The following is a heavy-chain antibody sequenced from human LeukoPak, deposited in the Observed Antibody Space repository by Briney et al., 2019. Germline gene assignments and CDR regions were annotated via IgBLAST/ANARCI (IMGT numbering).Heavy chain of an antibody. V-gene: IGHV1-69*13. Sequence: ASVTVSCTASGCTFSSYAISWVRQAPGQGLEWMGGIIPIFGTANYAQKFQGRVTITADESTSTAYMELSSLRSEDTAVYYCARYLGELSSYFDYWGQGTLVTVSS. CDR3: ARYLGELSSYFDY. CDR2: IIPIFGTA. D-gene: IGHD3-16*02. CDR1: GCTFSSYA. J-gene: IGHJ4*02.